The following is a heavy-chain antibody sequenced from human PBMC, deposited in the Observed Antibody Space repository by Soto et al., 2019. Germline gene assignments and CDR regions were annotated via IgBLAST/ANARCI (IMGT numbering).Heavy chain of an antibody. CDR2: ISSSSSYI. V-gene: IGHV3-21*01. Sequence: PGGSLRLSCAASGFTFSSYSMNWVRQAPGKGPEWVSSISSSSSYIYYADSVKGRFTISRDNAKNSLYLQMNSLRAEDTAVYYCARDSSGYLRYYYYGMDVWGQGTTVTVS. CDR3: ARDSSGYLRYYYYGMDV. D-gene: IGHD3-22*01. J-gene: IGHJ6*02. CDR1: GFTFSSYS.